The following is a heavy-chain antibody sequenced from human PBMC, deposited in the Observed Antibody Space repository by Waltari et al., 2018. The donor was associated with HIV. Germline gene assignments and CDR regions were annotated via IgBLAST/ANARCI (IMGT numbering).Heavy chain of an antibody. CDR3: ARTIFGVMITSDFFYGMDV. CDR2: ISFDGNNA. J-gene: IGHJ6*02. CDR1: GFLFGDYA. V-gene: IGHV3-30-3*01. D-gene: IGHD3-3*01. Sequence: QEQLVESGGGVAQPGRSLRVSCSASGFLFGDYALHWVRQAPGKGQEWVGLISFDGNNAYYADSVKGRFTISRDNSKNTMSLQMNSLRSDDTALYYCARTIFGVMITSDFFYGMDVWGQGTTVTVS.